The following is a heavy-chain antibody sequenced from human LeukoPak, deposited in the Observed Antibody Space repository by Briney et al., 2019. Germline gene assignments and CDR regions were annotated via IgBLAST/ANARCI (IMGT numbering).Heavy chain of an antibody. V-gene: IGHV4-34*01. CDR3: ARVYSGSYFVDY. CDR1: GGSFSGYY. CDR2: INHSGST. J-gene: IGHJ4*02. D-gene: IGHD1-26*01. Sequence: SETLSLTCAVYGGSFSGYYWSWIRQPPGKGLEWIGEINHSGSTNYNPSLKSRVTISVDTSKNQFSLKLSSVTAADTAVYYCARVYSGSYFVDYWGQGTLVTVSS.